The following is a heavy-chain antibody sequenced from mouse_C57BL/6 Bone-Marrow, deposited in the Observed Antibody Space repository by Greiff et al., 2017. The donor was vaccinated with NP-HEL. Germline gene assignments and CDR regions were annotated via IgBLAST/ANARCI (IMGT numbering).Heavy chain of an antibody. D-gene: IGHD1-1*01. CDR2: INPGSGGT. V-gene: IGHV1-54*01. Sequence: QVQLQQSGAELVRPGTSVKVSCKASGYAFTNYLIEWVKQRPGQGLEWIGVINPGSGGTNYNEKFKGKATLTADKSSSTAYMQLSSLTSEDSAVYFCARWLSTTGFAYWGQGTLVTVSA. J-gene: IGHJ3*01. CDR1: GYAFTNYL. CDR3: ARWLSTTGFAY.